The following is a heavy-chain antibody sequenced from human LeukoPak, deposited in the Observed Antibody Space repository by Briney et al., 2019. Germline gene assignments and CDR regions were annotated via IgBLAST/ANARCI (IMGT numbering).Heavy chain of an antibody. CDR1: GFTFSSYS. V-gene: IGHV3-21*01. CDR2: ISSSSYI. J-gene: IGHJ4*02. CDR3: ARDLLRQPMATINPFDY. D-gene: IGHD5-24*01. Sequence: GGSLRLSCAASGFTFSSYSMNWVRQAPGQGLEWVSSISSSSYIYYADSVRGRFTISRDNAKNSLSLQMNSLRAEDTAVYYCARDLLRQPMATINPFDYWGQGTLVSVSP.